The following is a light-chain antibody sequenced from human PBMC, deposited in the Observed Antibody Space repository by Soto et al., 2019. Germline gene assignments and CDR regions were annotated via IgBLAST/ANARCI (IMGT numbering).Light chain of an antibody. J-gene: IGLJ1*01. Sequence: QSALAQPSSVSGSPGQSITISCTGTSTDVGGYNYVSWYQHHSGKAPKLLIYEVTNRPSGFADRFSGSKSVNTASLTISGFQAEDESDYYCGSYSSTDTPFVFGTGTKLTVL. V-gene: IGLV2-14*01. CDR3: GSYSSTDTPFV. CDR2: EVT. CDR1: STDVGGYNY.